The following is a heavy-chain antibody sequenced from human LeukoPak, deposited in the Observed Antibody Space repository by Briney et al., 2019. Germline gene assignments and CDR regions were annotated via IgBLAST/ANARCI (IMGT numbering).Heavy chain of an antibody. J-gene: IGHJ2*01. CDR2: IYYSGST. V-gene: IGHV4-59*01. CDR1: GGSIRSYF. CDR3: ARGSDHYDSSGYRYFDL. Sequence: PSETLSLTCTVSGGSIRSYFWSWIRQPPGKGLEWIGYIYYSGSTNYNPSLKSRVTISVDTSKNQFSLKLSSVTAADTAVYYCARGSDHYDSSGYRYFDLWGRGTQATVSS. D-gene: IGHD3-22*01.